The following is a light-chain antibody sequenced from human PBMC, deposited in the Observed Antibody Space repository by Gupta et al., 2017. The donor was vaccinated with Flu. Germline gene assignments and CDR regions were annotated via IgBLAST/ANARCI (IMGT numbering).Light chain of an antibody. CDR2: STS. V-gene: IGLV7-43*01. J-gene: IGLJ2*01. CDR1: TGAVTSGYY. Sequence: QTVVTQEPSLTVSPGGTVTLTCASSTGAVTSGYYPNWFQQKPGQAPMALSYSTSNKHSWTPSRFSGSRRAGKAALTLSGVQPEDEDEYYCRLYYGGDVVFGGGTKLTVL. CDR3: RLYYGGDVV.